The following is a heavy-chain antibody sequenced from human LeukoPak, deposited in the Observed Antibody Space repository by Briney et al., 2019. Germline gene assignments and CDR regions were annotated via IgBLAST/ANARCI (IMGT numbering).Heavy chain of an antibody. CDR2: IYYSGST. Sequence: PSETLSLTCTVSGGSIGSGGYYWSWIRQHPGKGLEWIVYIYYSGSTFYNPSLKSRVTISVYTSKNQFSLKLSSVTAADTAVYYCARGRRYYYGSGSLSRHFDYWGQGTLVTVSS. J-gene: IGHJ4*02. D-gene: IGHD3-10*01. CDR1: GGSIGSGGYY. CDR3: ARGRRYYYGSGSLSRHFDY. V-gene: IGHV4-31*03.